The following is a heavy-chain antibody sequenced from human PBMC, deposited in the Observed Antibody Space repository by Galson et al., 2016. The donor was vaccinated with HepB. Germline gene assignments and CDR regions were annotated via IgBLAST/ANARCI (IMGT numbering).Heavy chain of an antibody. CDR1: GDSISSSISY. D-gene: IGHD2-21*01. Sequence: SETLSLTCTVSGDSISSSISYWGCIRQPPGKGLEWIGTIYYSWSPYYDPSLKSRVTLSVDTSKNQFSLKLTSVTVADTAVYYCARLLSYCGAYWRFDYWGQGTLVTVSS. V-gene: IGHV4-39*01. J-gene: IGHJ4*02. CDR3: ARLLSYCGAYWRFDY. CDR2: IYYSWSP.